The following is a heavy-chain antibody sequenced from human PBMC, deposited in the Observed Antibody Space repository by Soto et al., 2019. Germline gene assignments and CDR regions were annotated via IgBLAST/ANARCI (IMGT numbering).Heavy chain of an antibody. CDR3: ARVSGIYYYGMDV. J-gene: IGHJ6*02. CDR1: GGSFSGYY. V-gene: IGHV4-34*01. Sequence: SETLSLTCAVYGGSFSGYYWNWIRQPPGKGLEWIGEINHSGSTNYNPYLKSRITISEDKSKNQFSLKLSSVTAADTAVYYCARVSGIYYYGMDVWGQGTTVT. CDR2: INHSGST. D-gene: IGHD3-10*01.